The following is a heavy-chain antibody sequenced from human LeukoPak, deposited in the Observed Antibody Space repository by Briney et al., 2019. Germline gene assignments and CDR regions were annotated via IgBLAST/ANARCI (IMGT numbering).Heavy chain of an antibody. D-gene: IGHD1-14*01. CDR2: INHSGST. J-gene: IGHJ6*03. CDR3: ARATGDYMDV. Sequence: SETLSLTCAVYGGSFSGYYWSWIRQPPGKGLEWIGEINHSGSTNYNPSLKSRVTISVDTSKNQFSLKLSSVTAADTAVYYCARATGDYMDVWGKGTTVTISS. V-gene: IGHV4-34*01. CDR1: GGSFSGYY.